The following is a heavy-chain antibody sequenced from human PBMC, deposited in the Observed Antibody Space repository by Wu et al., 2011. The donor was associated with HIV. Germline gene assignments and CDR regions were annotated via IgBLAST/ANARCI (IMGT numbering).Heavy chain of an antibody. Sequence: QVQLVQSGAEVKKPGASVKVSCKASGYTFTNSGINWVRQAPGQGLEWMGRISAYNGDTNYAQKFQGRVTMTTDTSTSTAYMELRSLRSDDTAFYYCARDHIVVVPAAPKPYYYYYMDVWGQRGPTVHRLL. CDR2: ISAYNGDT. J-gene: IGHJ6*03. V-gene: IGHV1-18*01. D-gene: IGHD2-2*01. CDR3: ARDHIVVVPAAPKPYYYYYMDV. CDR1: GYTFTNSG.